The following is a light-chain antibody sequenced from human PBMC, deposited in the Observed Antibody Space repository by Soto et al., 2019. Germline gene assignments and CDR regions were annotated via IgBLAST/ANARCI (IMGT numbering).Light chain of an antibody. CDR3: QTWGTGNRV. CDR2: LNSDGSH. V-gene: IGLV4-69*02. CDR1: SGHSRYA. J-gene: IGLJ2*01. Sequence: QPVLTQSPSASASLGASVKLTCTLSSGHSRYAIAWHQQQPEKGPRYLMRLNSDGSHNKGDGIPDRFSGSSSGAERYLTISGLQSEDEADYYCQTWGTGNRVFGGGTKLTVL.